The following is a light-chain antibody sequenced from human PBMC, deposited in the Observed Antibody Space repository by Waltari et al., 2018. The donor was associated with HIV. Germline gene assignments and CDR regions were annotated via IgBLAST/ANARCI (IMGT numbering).Light chain of an antibody. CDR1: SSNIGAGYD. Sequence: QSVLTQPPSVSGAPGQRVTISCTGSSSNIGAGYDVHWYQQLPGTAPTRLIYDNRNRPSGVPDRFSGSKSGTSASLAITGLQAEDEADYYCQSYDSSLSGVVFGGGTRLTVL. V-gene: IGLV1-40*01. CDR2: DNR. CDR3: QSYDSSLSGVV. J-gene: IGLJ2*01.